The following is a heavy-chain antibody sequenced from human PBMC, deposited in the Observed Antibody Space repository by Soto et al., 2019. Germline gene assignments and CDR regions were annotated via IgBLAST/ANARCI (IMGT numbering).Heavy chain of an antibody. V-gene: IGHV1-3*05. CDR1: GYTFTSYA. CDR3: ARDPWNYVSGWFDP. CDR2: INAGNGNT. J-gene: IGHJ5*02. D-gene: IGHD1-7*01. Sequence: QVQLVQSGAEEKKPGASVKVSCKASGYTFTSYAMHWVRQAPGQRLEWMGWINAGNGNTKYSQKFQGRVTITRDTSGRTAYMELSSLRSEDTSVYDCARDPWNYVSGWFDPWGQGTLVTVSS.